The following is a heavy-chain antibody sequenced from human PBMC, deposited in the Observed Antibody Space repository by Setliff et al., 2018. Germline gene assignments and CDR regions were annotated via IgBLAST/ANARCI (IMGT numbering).Heavy chain of an antibody. J-gene: IGHJ4*02. CDR3: ASTPRRGLDIRTRVGAFDS. CDR2: LYYNGTT. V-gene: IGHV4-59*01. CDR1: GASISSNY. Sequence: PSETLSLTCSVFGASISSNYWSWIRQSPGKGLEWIGYLYYNGTTRFGPSLKSRATISLDTSRNQFSLRLTSVTAADTAVYYCASTPRRGLDIRTRVGAFDSWGQGTVVTVSS. D-gene: IGHD1-26*01.